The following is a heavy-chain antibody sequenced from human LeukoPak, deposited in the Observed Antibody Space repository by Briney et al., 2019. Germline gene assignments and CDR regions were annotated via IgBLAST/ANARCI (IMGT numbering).Heavy chain of an antibody. J-gene: IGHJ5*02. D-gene: IGHD3-3*01. CDR3: ACRKYYDTWSDP. CDR1: GYSFTTYW. Sequence: GESLKISCKGFGYSFTTYWIGWVRQMPGKGLGWMGIIYPGDSITRYNPSFQGQVTISADQSTSTAYLQWSSLKASDTAIYYCACRKYYDTWSDPWGQGTLVTVSS. CDR2: IYPGDSIT. V-gene: IGHV5-51*01.